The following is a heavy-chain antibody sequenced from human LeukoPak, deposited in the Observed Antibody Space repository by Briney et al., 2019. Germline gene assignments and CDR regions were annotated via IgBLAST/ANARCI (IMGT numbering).Heavy chain of an antibody. J-gene: IGHJ6*03. CDR1: GGSFSGYY. D-gene: IGHD6-19*01. V-gene: IGHV4-34*01. CDR3: ARGVLAVAGYYYYYMDV. CDR2: INHSGST. Sequence: SETLSLTCAVYGGSFSGYYWSWIRQPPGKGLEWIGEINHSGSTNYNPSLKSRDTISVDTSKNQFSLKLSSVTAADTAVYYCARGVLAVAGYYYYYMDVWGKGTTVTVSS.